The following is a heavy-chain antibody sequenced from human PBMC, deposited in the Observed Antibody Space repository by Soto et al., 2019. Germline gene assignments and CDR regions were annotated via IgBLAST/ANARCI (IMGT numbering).Heavy chain of an antibody. J-gene: IGHJ4*02. Sequence: GGSLRLSCAASGFTFSSYAMHWVRQAPGKGLEWVAVISYDGSNKYYADSVKGRFTISRDNSKNTLYLQMNSLRAEDMAVYYCARDKGIQLWLNYFDYWGQGTLVTVSS. CDR1: GFTFSSYA. CDR3: ARDKGIQLWLNYFDY. V-gene: IGHV3-30-3*01. CDR2: ISYDGSNK. D-gene: IGHD5-18*01.